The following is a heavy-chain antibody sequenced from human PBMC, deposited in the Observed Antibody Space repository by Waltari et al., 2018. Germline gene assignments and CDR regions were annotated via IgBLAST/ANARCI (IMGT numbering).Heavy chain of an antibody. J-gene: IGHJ4*02. CDR1: GFTFSDHY. Sequence: EVQLVESGGGVVQPGGSLRLSCAASGFTFSDHYMDWVRQAPVKGLEGVGRIREKASSYRTEYAASVKGRFTISRDDSKNSLYLQMNSRKTDDTGVYFCARVTTDTATVDYWGQGALVTVSS. D-gene: IGHD5-18*01. CDR2: IREKASSYRT. V-gene: IGHV3-72*01. CDR3: ARVTTDTATVDY.